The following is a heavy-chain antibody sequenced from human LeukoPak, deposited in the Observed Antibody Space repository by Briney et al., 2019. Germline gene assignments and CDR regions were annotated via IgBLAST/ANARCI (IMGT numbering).Heavy chain of an antibody. CDR3: AREGTSGWYGDY. J-gene: IGHJ4*02. Sequence: GGSLRLSCAASGFTFSSYAMHWVRQAPGKGLEWVAVISYGGSNKYYADSVKGRFTISRDNSKNTLYLQMNSLRAEDTAVYYCAREGTSGWYGDYWGQGTLVTVSS. V-gene: IGHV3-30*03. CDR1: GFTFSSYA. CDR2: ISYGGSNK. D-gene: IGHD6-19*01.